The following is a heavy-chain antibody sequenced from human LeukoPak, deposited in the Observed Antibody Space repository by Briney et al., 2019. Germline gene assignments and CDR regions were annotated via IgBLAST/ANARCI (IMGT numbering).Heavy chain of an antibody. CDR1: GGSISSHY. J-gene: IGHJ5*02. CDR2: IYYTGST. Sequence: SETLSLTCTVSGGSISSHYWTWIRQPTGKGLEWIGYIYYTGSTNFNPSLKSRVTISIDTSNNHFSLKLTSVTAADTAVYYCARLGTTVTTGGYWFDPWGQGVLVTVSS. V-gene: IGHV4-59*08. D-gene: IGHD4-17*01. CDR3: ARLGTTVTTGGYWFDP.